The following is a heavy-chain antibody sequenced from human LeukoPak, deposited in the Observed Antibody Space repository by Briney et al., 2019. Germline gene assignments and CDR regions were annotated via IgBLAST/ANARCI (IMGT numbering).Heavy chain of an antibody. CDR3: AKGGLGQASGLDV. D-gene: IGHD3-10*01. V-gene: IGHV3-23*01. J-gene: IGHJ6*02. CDR2: ITDSGGSA. Sequence: GGSLRLSCAASGFIFSNYAMTWVRQAPGKGLEYISSITDSGGSAYYADSVKGRFTLARDNSRDTLYLHLNSLRAEDTALYYCAKGGLGQASGLDVWGQGTTVIVSS. CDR1: GFIFSNYA.